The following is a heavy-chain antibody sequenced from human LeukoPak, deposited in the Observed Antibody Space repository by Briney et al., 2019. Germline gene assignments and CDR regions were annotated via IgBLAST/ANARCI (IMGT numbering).Heavy chain of an antibody. CDR1: GFTFSSYG. D-gene: IGHD3-9*01. CDR3: ARGGAYYDILTGYYLFDY. CDR2: ISYDGSNK. Sequence: GGSLRLSCAASGFTFSSYGMHWVRQAPGKGLEWVAVISYDGSNKYYADSVKGRFTISRDNAKNSLYLQMNSLRAEDTAVYYCARGGAYYDILTGYYLFDYWGQGTLVTVSS. V-gene: IGHV3-30*03. J-gene: IGHJ4*02.